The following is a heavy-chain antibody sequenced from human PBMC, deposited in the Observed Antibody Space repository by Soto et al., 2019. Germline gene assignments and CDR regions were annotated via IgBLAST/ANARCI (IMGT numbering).Heavy chain of an antibody. Sequence: GESLKISCKGSGYSFTSYWIGWVRQMPGKGLGWMGIIYPGDSDTRYSPSFQGQVTISADKSISTAYLQWSSLKASDTAMYYCARIELDSSSWYYNNWFDPWGQGTLVTVSS. J-gene: IGHJ5*02. V-gene: IGHV5-51*01. CDR2: IYPGDSDT. CDR1: GYSFTSYW. D-gene: IGHD6-13*01. CDR3: ARIELDSSSWYYNNWFDP.